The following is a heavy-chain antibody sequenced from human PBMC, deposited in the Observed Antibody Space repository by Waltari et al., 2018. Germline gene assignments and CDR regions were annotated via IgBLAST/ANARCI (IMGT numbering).Heavy chain of an antibody. CDR2: IKKDGSES. V-gene: IGHV3-7*04. CDR3: ARADYGGTADYDY. J-gene: IGHJ4*02. CDR1: GFTCSCHW. Sequence: EVQLVESGGGLVQPGGFRRLPCAAPGFTCSCHWMTWVRQAPGKGLEWLANIKKDGSESYYGDSVKGRFTISRDNTKNSLYLQMNSLRVEDTAVYYCARADYGGTADYDYWGQGTQVTVSS. D-gene: IGHD4-17*01.